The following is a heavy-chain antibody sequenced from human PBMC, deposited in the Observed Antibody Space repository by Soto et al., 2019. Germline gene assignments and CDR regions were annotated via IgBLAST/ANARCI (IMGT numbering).Heavy chain of an antibody. Sequence: PXETLSRTCTVSGGSISSYDRSWIRQPAGKGLEWIGRIYTSGSTNYNPSLKSRVTMSLDTSKNQFSLKLSSVTAEDTAVYYCARDVTTYCGGDCYSYYFDDWGQGTLVTVSS. D-gene: IGHD2-21*02. CDR1: GGSISSYD. CDR2: IYTSGST. J-gene: IGHJ4*02. CDR3: ARDVTTYCGGDCYSYYFDD. V-gene: IGHV4-4*07.